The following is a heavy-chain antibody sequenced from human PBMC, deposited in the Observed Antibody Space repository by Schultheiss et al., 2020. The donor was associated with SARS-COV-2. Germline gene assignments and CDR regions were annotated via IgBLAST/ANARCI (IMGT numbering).Heavy chain of an antibody. V-gene: IGHV4-59*10. J-gene: IGHJ4*02. Sequence: SETLSLTCAVYGGSFSGYYWSWIRQPAGKGLEWIGRIYTSGSTNYNPSLKSRVTISVDTSKNQFSLKLSSVTAADTAVYYCARRDSSGRGGFDYWGQGTLVTVSS. CDR3: ARRDSSGRGGFDY. CDR1: GGSFSGYY. D-gene: IGHD6-19*01. CDR2: IYTSGST.